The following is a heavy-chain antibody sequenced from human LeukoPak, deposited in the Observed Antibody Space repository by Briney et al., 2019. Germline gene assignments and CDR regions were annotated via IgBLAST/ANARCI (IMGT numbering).Heavy chain of an antibody. CDR2: INAGNGNT. Sequence: ASVKVSCKASGYTFTSYAMHWVRQAPGQRLEWMGWINAGNGNTKYSQKFQGRVTITRDTSASTAYMELSSLRSEDTAVYYCAREDIVVAEGHDAFDIWGQGTMVTVSS. CDR1: GYTFTSYA. D-gene: IGHD2-21*01. CDR3: AREDIVVAEGHDAFDI. J-gene: IGHJ3*02. V-gene: IGHV1-3*01.